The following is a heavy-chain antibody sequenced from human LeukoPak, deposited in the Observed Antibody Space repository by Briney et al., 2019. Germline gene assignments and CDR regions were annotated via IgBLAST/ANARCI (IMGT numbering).Heavy chain of an antibody. CDR3: ARWIGAAGIEYHYYMDV. J-gene: IGHJ6*03. V-gene: IGHV3-30*02. CDR2: IQYDGSNK. CDR1: GFTFRSYG. D-gene: IGHD6-13*01. Sequence: GGSLRLSCAAFGFTFRSYGMHWVRQAPGKGLEWMAFIQYDGSNKYYADSVKGRFTISRDNSKNTLDLQMDSLGPEDTAAYYCARWIGAAGIEYHYYMDVWGRGTTVTVSS.